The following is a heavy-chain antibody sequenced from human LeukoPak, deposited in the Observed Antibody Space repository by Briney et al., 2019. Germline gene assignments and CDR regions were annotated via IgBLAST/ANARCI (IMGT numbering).Heavy chain of an antibody. V-gene: IGHV3-33*08. CDR2: ISSDGGTP. D-gene: IGHD5-18*01. J-gene: IGHJ4*02. CDR1: GFTFRNYG. CDR3: AREVDTAMVLYYFDY. Sequence: GRSLRLSCAASGFTFRNYGMHWVRQAPGKGLEWVAVISSDGGTPYYADSVKGRFTIFRDNAKNSLHLQMNSLRAEDTAVYYCAREVDTAMVLYYFDYWGQGTLVTVSS.